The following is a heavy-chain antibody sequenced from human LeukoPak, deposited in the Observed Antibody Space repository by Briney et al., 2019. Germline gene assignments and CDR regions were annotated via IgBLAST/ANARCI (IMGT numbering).Heavy chain of an antibody. CDR3: AKEGTVRWFDP. Sequence: SETLSLTCTVSGGSISSSSYYWGWIRQPPGKGLEWIGSIYYSGSTYYNPSLKSRVTISVDTSKNQFSLKLSSVTAADTAVYYCAKEGTVRWFDPWGQGTLVTVSS. J-gene: IGHJ5*02. D-gene: IGHD1-14*01. V-gene: IGHV4-39*07. CDR2: IYYSGST. CDR1: GGSISSSSYY.